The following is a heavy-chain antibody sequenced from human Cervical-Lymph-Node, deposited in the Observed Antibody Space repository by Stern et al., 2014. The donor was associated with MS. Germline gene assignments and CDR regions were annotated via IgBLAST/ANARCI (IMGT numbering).Heavy chain of an antibody. J-gene: IGHJ5*02. CDR2: IHDSGST. D-gene: IGHD3-10*01. CDR3: ARGLLWFGELKVNGFDP. CDR1: GGSISSSDYY. V-gene: IGHV4-39*01. Sequence: QVQLQESGPGLVKPSETLSLTCAVSGGSISSSDYYWGWIRQPPGKGLEWIGRIHDSGSTFYNPSLKSRVTISADTSKNQVSLRLPSVTAADTAMYYCARGLLWFGELKVNGFDPWGQGTLVTISS.